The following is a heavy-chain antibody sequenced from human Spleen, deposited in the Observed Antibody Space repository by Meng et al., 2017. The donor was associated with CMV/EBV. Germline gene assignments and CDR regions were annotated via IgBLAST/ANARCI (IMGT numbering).Heavy chain of an antibody. CDR3: ARSWGYCSSSSCYPGPPEY. V-gene: IGHV4-61*01. Sequence: SETLSLTCTVSGGSVSSGSYYWSWIRQPPGKGLEWIGYIYYSGSTNYNPSLKSRVTISVDTSKNQFSLKLSSVTAADTAVYYCARSWGYCSSSSCYPGPPEYWGQGTLVTVSS. D-gene: IGHD2-2*01. J-gene: IGHJ4*02. CDR2: IYYSGST. CDR1: GGSVSSGSYY.